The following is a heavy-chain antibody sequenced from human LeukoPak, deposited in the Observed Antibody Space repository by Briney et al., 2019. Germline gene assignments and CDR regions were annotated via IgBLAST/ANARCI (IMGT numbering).Heavy chain of an antibody. Sequence: PGGSLRLSCAASGFTFSDYYMSWIRQAPGKGLEWVSYISSSGSTIYYADSVKGRFTISRDNAKNSLYLQMNSLRAEDTAVYYCARARRYYYDSSGYSYLFDYWGQGTLVTVSS. V-gene: IGHV3-11*04. CDR2: ISSSGSTI. CDR3: ARARRYYYDSSGYSYLFDY. CDR1: GFTFSDYY. J-gene: IGHJ4*02. D-gene: IGHD3-22*01.